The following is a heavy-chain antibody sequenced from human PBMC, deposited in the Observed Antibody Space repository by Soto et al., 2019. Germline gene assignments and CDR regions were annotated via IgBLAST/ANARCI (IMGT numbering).Heavy chain of an antibody. J-gene: IGHJ4*02. CDR1: GFTISGCS. CDR3: ARSIVVVTALDY. CDR2: ITIMTGNI. V-gene: IGHV3-48*01. Sequence: GGSLRLSCEASGFTISGCSMNWARQAPGKGLEWLAYITIMTGNIVYADSVRGRFTISADNAENSVFLQMNSLRFEDTAVYYCARSIVVVTALDYWGQGTLVTVSS. D-gene: IGHD2-21*02.